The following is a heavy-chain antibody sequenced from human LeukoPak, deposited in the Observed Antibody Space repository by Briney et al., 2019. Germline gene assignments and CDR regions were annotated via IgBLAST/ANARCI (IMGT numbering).Heavy chain of an antibody. Sequence: SETLSLTCAVSGDSISSSNWWSWVRQPPGKGLEWVGEIYHSGITNYNPSLESRVTISVDKAKNQFSLKLSSVTAADTAVYYCARVMPARPHSYYYYMDVWGKGTTVTVSS. D-gene: IGHD2-2*01. J-gene: IGHJ6*03. CDR2: IYHSGIT. V-gene: IGHV4-4*02. CDR3: ARVMPARPHSYYYYMDV. CDR1: GDSISSSNW.